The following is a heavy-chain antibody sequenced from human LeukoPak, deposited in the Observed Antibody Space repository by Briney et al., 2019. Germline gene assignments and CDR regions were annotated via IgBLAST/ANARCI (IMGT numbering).Heavy chain of an antibody. CDR3: ASSRGYCSSTSCPRDFDY. Sequence: GESLKISCKGSGYSFTSYWIGWVRQMPGKGLEWMGIIYPGDSDTRYSPSFQGQVTISADKYISTAHLQWSSLKASDTAMYYCASSRGYCSSTSCPRDFDYWGQGTLVTVSS. CDR1: GYSFTSYW. J-gene: IGHJ4*02. CDR2: IYPGDSDT. V-gene: IGHV5-51*01. D-gene: IGHD2-2*01.